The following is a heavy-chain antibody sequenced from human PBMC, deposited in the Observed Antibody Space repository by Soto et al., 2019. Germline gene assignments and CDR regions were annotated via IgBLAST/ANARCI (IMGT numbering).Heavy chain of an antibody. Sequence: GGSLRLSCSASGFTFSRYAMHWVRQAPGKGLEYVSAISSSSSYIYYADSVKGLFTISRDNAKNSLYLQMNSLRAEDTAVYYCARTIVPASPYYYYGMDVWGQGTTVTVSS. J-gene: IGHJ6*02. CDR3: ARTIVPASPYYYYGMDV. V-gene: IGHV3-21*01. D-gene: IGHD2-2*01. CDR2: ISSSSSYI. CDR1: GFTFSRYA.